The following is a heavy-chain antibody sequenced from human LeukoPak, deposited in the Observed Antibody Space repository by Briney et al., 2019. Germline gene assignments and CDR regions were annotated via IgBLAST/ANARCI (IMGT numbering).Heavy chain of an antibody. CDR1: GGSFSGYY. Sequence: PSETLSLTCAVYGGSFSGYYWSWIRQPPGKGLEWIGEINHSGSTNYNPSLKSRVTISVDTSKNQFSLKLSSVTAADTAVYYCARDRTSSGYSDYWGQGTLVTVSS. V-gene: IGHV4-34*01. D-gene: IGHD3-22*01. CDR3: ARDRTSSGYSDY. J-gene: IGHJ4*02. CDR2: INHSGST.